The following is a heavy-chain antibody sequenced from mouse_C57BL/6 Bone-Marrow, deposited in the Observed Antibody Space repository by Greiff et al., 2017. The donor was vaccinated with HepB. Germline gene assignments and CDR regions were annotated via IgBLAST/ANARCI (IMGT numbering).Heavy chain of an antibody. CDR1: GFTFNTYA. J-gene: IGHJ4*01. V-gene: IGHV10-3*01. CDR3: VREDYSNYQVPYYYAMDY. Sequence: EVQLQESGGGLVQPKGSLKLSCAASGFTFNTYAMHWVRQAPGKGLEWVARIRSKSSNYATYYADSVKDRFTISRDDSQSMLYLQMNNLKTEDTAMYYCVREDYSNYQVPYYYAMDYWGQGTSVTVSS. D-gene: IGHD2-5*01. CDR2: IRSKSSNYAT.